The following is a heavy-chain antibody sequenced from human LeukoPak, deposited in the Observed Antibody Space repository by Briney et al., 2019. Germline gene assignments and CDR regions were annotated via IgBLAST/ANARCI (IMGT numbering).Heavy chain of an antibody. Sequence: SETLSLTCTVSGGSISSSSYYWSWIRQPAGKGLEWIGRIYTSGSTNYNPSLKSRVTMSVDTSKNQFSLKLSSVTAADTAVYYCARVGKDSSGWSHGAFDIWGQGTMVTVSS. V-gene: IGHV4-61*02. J-gene: IGHJ3*02. D-gene: IGHD6-19*01. CDR1: GGSISSSSYY. CDR2: IYTSGST. CDR3: ARVGKDSSGWSHGAFDI.